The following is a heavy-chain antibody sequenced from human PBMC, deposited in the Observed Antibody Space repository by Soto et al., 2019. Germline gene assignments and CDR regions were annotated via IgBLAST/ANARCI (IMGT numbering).Heavy chain of an antibody. V-gene: IGHV3-30-3*01. CDR1: GFTFSSFT. CDR2: ISYDDGDNK. D-gene: IGHD4-4*01. CDR3: ARTTVVSGTPDFDY. J-gene: IGHJ4*02. Sequence: QVQLVESGGGVVPPGRSLRLSCAASGFTFSSFTMHWVRQAPGKGLEWVAVISYDDGDNKYYADSVQGRFTISRDNSKNTLYLQMNSLRAEDTAVYYCARTTVVSGTPDFDYWGQGTLVTVSS.